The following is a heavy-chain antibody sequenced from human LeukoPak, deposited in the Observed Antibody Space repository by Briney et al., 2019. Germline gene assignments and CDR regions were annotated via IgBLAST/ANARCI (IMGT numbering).Heavy chain of an antibody. CDR3: AKDRVSSGWYEYFQY. J-gene: IGHJ1*01. V-gene: IGHV3-30*18. D-gene: IGHD6-19*01. CDR1: GFIFSNYG. CDR2: TSYDGSNK. Sequence: GGSLRLSCAASGFIFSNYGMHWVRQAPGKGLEWVAVTSYDGSNKYYADSVKGRFTISRDNSKNTLYLEMNSLRAEDTAVYYCAKDRVSSGWYEYFQYWGQGTLVTVSS.